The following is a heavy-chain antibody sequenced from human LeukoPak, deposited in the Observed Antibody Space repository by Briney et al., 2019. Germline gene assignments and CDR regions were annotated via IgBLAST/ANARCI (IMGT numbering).Heavy chain of an antibody. CDR2: ISSSSSTI. D-gene: IGHD4-17*01. CDR1: GFTFSSYS. CDR3: ARIEDYGDYYFDY. V-gene: IGHV3-48*01. Sequence: GGSLRLSCAASGFTFSSYSMNWVRQAPGKGLEWVSYISSSSSTIYCADSVKGRFTISRDNAKNSLYLQMNSLRAEDTAVYYCARIEDYGDYYFDYWGQGTLVTVSS. J-gene: IGHJ4*02.